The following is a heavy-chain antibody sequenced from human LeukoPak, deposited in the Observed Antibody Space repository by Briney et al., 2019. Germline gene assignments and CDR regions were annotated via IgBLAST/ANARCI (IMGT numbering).Heavy chain of an antibody. J-gene: IGHJ4*02. CDR2: IKEDGSEK. Sequence: GGSLRLSCAASGFRFDSYWMTWVRQAPGKGLEWVANIKEDGSEKYYVGSVKGRFAISRDNTKNLLYLQMNSLKAEDTAVYYCARDGDDYSPWSLDYWGQGTLVAVSS. V-gene: IGHV3-7*01. CDR1: GFRFDSYW. D-gene: IGHD4-11*01. CDR3: ARDGDDYSPWSLDY.